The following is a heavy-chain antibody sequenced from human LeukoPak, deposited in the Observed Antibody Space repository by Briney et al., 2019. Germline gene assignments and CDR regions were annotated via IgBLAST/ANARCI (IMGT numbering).Heavy chain of an antibody. Sequence: PGGSLRLSCAASGFTLSSYGMHWVRQAPGKGLEWVAVISYDGSNKYYADSVKGRFTISRDNSKNTLYLQMNSLRAEDTAVYYCARDPESSPLDYWGQGTLVTVSS. CDR1: GFTLSSYG. CDR2: ISYDGSNK. V-gene: IGHV3-30*03. J-gene: IGHJ4*02. D-gene: IGHD3-10*01. CDR3: ARDPESSPLDY.